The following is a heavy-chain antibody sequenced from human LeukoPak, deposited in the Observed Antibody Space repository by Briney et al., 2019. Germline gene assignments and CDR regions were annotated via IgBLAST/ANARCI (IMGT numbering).Heavy chain of an antibody. J-gene: IGHJ4*02. CDR3: AKGSGYSDY. V-gene: IGHV3-30*18. D-gene: IGHD3-22*01. CDR2: ISYDGSNK. CDR1: GFTFSSYG. Sequence: GGSLRLSCAASGFTFSSYGMHWVRQAPGKGLEWVAVISYDGSNKYYADSVKGRFTISRDNSKNTLYLRMNSLRAEDTAVYYCAKGSGYSDYWGQGTLVTVSS.